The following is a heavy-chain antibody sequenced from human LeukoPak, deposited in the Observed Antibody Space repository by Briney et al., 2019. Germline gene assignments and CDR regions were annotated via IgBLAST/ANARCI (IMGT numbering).Heavy chain of an antibody. V-gene: IGHV3-33*01. J-gene: IGHJ4*02. CDR3: ARAARYYYDSSGYFDY. CDR1: GFTFSSYG. CDR2: IWYDGSNK. D-gene: IGHD3-22*01. Sequence: GGSLRLSCAASGFTFSSYGMHWVRQAPGEGLEWVAVIWYDGSNKYYADSVKGRFTISRDNSKNTLYLQMNSLRAEDTAVYYCARAARYYYDSSGYFDYWGQGTLVTVSS.